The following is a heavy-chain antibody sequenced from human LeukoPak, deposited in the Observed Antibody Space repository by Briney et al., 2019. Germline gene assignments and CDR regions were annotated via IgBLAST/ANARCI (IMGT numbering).Heavy chain of an antibody. CDR2: IYPGDSDT. CDR3: ASGYCTNGVCYGAVDY. V-gene: IGHV5-51*01. Sequence: GESLKISCKGSGYSFTSYWIGWARQMPGKGLEWMGIIYPGDSDTRYSPSFQGQVTISADKSISTAYLQWSSLKASDTAMYYCASGYCTNGVCYGAVDYWGQGTLVTVPS. D-gene: IGHD2-8*01. J-gene: IGHJ4*02. CDR1: GYSFTSYW.